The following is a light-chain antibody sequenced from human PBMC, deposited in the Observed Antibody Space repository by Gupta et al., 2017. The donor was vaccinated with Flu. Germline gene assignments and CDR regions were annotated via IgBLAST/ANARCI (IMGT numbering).Light chain of an antibody. V-gene: IGLV2-8*01. CDR2: EVS. CDR3: SSYAGSNNLGV. Sequence: QSALPHPPSASGSPGQSVTISCTGTSSDVGGYNYVSWYQHHPGKAPKLMIYEVSKRPSGVPDRFAGSKSGNTASLTVSGLQAEDEADYYCSSYAGSNNLGVFGGGTNLTVL. CDR1: SSDVGGYNY. J-gene: IGLJ3*02.